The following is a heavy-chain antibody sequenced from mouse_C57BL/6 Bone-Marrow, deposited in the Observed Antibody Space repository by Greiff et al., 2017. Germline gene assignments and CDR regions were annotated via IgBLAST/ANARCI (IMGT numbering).Heavy chain of an antibody. Sequence: EVQGVESGGGLVQPGGSMKLSCVASGFTFSNYWMNWVRQSPEKGLEWVAQIRLKSDNYATHYAESVKGRFTISRDDSKSSVYLQMNNLRAEDTGIYYCTGGLGRLESYAMDYWGQGTSVTVSS. V-gene: IGHV6-3*01. D-gene: IGHD4-1*01. CDR3: TGGLGRLESYAMDY. CDR2: IRLKSDNYAT. CDR1: GFTFSNYW. J-gene: IGHJ4*01.